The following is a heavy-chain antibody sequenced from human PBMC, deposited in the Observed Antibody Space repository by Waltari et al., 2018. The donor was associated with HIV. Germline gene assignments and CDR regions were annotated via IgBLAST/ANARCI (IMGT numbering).Heavy chain of an antibody. D-gene: IGHD4-17*01. Sequence: QVQLVQSGTEVKEPGASLKVSCKASGYPFSDNDINWVRQARGQGLEWMGWMNPKTGNTGFAQTLQGRVIVTRDASMNTAYMELNNLTSGDTAVYYCARQGAGDYGDYLFDYWGQGTLLTVSS. J-gene: IGHJ4*02. V-gene: IGHV1-8*01. CDR1: GYPFSDND. CDR3: ARQGAGDYGDYLFDY. CDR2: MNPKTGNT.